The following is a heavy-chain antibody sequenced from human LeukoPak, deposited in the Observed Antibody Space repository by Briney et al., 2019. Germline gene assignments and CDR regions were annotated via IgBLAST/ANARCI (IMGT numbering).Heavy chain of an antibody. D-gene: IGHD3-10*01. V-gene: IGHV3-48*04. Sequence: PGGFLRLSCAASGFTFSSYDMNWVRQAPGKGLEWVSYISPSSTRIDYAASVRGRFTISRDNAKRSLYLQMSSLRAEDTAVYYCARDSGLYYSPIEYFQHWGQGTLVTVSS. J-gene: IGHJ1*01. CDR2: ISPSSTRI. CDR1: GFTFSSYD. CDR3: ARDSGLYYSPIEYFQH.